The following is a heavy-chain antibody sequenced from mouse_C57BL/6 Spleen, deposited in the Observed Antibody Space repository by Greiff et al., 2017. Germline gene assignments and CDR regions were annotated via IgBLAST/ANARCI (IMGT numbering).Heavy chain of an antibody. V-gene: IGHV5-4*03. CDR1: GFTFSSYA. D-gene: IGHD2-2*01. J-gene: IGHJ2*01. Sequence: EVMLVESGGGLVKPGGSLKLSCAASGFTFSSYAMSLVRQTPEKRLEWVATISDGGSYTYYPDNVKGRFTISRDNAKKNLYLQMSHLKSEDTAMYYCARAGGYDGVDYWGQGTTLTVSS. CDR2: ISDGGSYT. CDR3: ARAGGYDGVDY.